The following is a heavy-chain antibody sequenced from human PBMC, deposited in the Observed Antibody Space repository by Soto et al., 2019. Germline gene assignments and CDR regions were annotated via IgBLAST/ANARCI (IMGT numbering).Heavy chain of an antibody. V-gene: IGHV1-8*01. CDR2: MNPNSGNT. CDR1: GYTFTSYD. D-gene: IGHD3-9*01. Sequence: GASVKVSCKSSGYTFTSYDINWVRQATGQGLEWMGWMNPNSGNTGYAQKFQGRVTMTRNTSISTAYMELSSLRSEDTAVYYCARGGDYDILTGYYTYDYWGQGTLVTVSS. J-gene: IGHJ4*02. CDR3: ARGGDYDILTGYYTYDY.